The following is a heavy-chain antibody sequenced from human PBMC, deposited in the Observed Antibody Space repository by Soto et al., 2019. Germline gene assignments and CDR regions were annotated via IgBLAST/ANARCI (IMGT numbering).Heavy chain of an antibody. CDR1: GGSISSGGYY. V-gene: IGHV4-31*03. J-gene: IGHJ5*02. Sequence: QVQLQESGPGLVKPSQTLSLTCTVSGGSISSGGYYWSWIRQHPGKGLEWIGYIYYSGSTYYNPSLRSRVTISVATSKTQFSLKLSSVTAADTAVYYCARGKLWFGELSSGNWFDPWGQGTLVTVSS. CDR2: IYYSGST. D-gene: IGHD3-10*01. CDR3: ARGKLWFGELSSGNWFDP.